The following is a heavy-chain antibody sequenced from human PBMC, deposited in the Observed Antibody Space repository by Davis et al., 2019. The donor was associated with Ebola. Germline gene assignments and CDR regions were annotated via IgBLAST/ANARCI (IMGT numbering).Heavy chain of an antibody. D-gene: IGHD4-11*01. CDR3: ARAWRYSNPYWRRGYYYYMDV. CDR1: GYTFTGYY. J-gene: IGHJ6*03. CDR2: MNPNSGNT. V-gene: IGHV1-8*03. Sequence: ASVKVSCKASGYTFTGYYMHWVRQAPGQGLEWMGWMNPNSGNTGYAQKFQGRVTITRNTSISTAYMELSSLRSEETAVYYCARAWRYSNPYWRRGYYYYMDVWGKGTTVTVSS.